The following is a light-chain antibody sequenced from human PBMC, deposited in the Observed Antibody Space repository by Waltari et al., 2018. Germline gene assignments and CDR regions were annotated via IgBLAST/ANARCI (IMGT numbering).Light chain of an antibody. Sequence: QSVLTQPPSASGTPGQRVTISCSGSNSNLGNNPANWYHQLPATAPKLLLFNNHERPAGVPVRCSASKSGTSASLAISGLQSEDEADYYCASWDGSLNAVVFGGGTKLTVL. CDR1: NSNLGNNP. CDR3: ASWDGSLNAVV. J-gene: IGLJ2*01. V-gene: IGLV1-44*01. CDR2: NNH.